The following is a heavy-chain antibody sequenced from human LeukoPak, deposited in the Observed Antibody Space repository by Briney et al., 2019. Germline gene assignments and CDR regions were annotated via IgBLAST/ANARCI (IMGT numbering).Heavy chain of an antibody. CDR1: GFTFSTYA. V-gene: IGHV3-30*04. CDR3: ARDTAWGSLES. CDR2: ISYDGSNK. J-gene: IGHJ4*02. D-gene: IGHD3-16*01. Sequence: SGGSLRLSCAASGFTFSTYAMHWVRQAPGKGLEWLAVISYDGSNKYYAASVKGRFTISRDNSKNTLYLQMNSLRTEDTAVYYCARDTAWGSLESWGQGTLVTVSS.